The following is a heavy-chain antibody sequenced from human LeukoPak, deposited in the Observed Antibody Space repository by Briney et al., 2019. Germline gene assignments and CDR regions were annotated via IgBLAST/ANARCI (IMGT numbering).Heavy chain of an antibody. V-gene: IGHV4-59*08. D-gene: IGHD3-16*01. CDR3: ARLPREGGWRIDY. CDR2: IYYSGST. J-gene: IGHJ4*02. CDR1: GVSISSYH. Sequence: SETLSLTCTVSGVSISSYHWSWIRQPPGKGLEWMGYIYYSGSTNSNPSLKSRVTISVDTSKNQFSLKLSSVTAADTAVYYCARLPREGGWRIDYWGQGTLVTVSS.